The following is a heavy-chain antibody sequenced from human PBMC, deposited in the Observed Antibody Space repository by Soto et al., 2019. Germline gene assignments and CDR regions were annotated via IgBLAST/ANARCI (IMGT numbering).Heavy chain of an antibody. J-gene: IGHJ4*02. CDR1: GFPFSTYA. CDR2: ISDGGGST. D-gene: IGHD2-8*01. Sequence: DVQLLESGGGLVQPGGSLRLSCATSGFPFSTYAMTWVRQAPGKGLEWVSGISDGGGSTYYADSVKGRFTISRDTSKNTLYLHMNSLRAEDTAVYYCARVFCSNGVCYMGHFDYWGQGTLVTVSS. CDR3: ARVFCSNGVCYMGHFDY. V-gene: IGHV3-23*01.